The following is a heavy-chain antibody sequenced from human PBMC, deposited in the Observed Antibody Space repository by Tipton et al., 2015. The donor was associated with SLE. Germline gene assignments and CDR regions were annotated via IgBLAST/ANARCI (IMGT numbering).Heavy chain of an antibody. CDR3: AKSLYGDYNFDF. J-gene: IGHJ4*02. D-gene: IGHD4-17*01. CDR2: FSGSGGST. CDR1: GFTFNIYA. Sequence: GSLRLSCVASGFTFNIYAMNWVRQAPGKGLEWVSSLSGGFSGSGGSTFYADSVKGRFTISRDNANNTLYLQMHSLRFEDTAVYYCAKSLYGDYNFDFWGQGTVITVSS. V-gene: IGHV3-23*01.